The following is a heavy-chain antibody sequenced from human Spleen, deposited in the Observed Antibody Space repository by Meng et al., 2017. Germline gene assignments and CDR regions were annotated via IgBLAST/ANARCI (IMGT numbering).Heavy chain of an antibody. CDR2: ISAYNGNT. D-gene: IGHD6-19*01. V-gene: IGHV1-18*04. CDR1: GYTFSGYF. CDR3: ARRIAVAGHLDY. J-gene: IGHJ4*02. Sequence: ASVKVSCKTSGYTFSGYFIHWVRQAPGQGLEWMGWISAYNGNTNYAQKLQGRVTMTTDTPTSTAYMELRSLRSDDTAVYYCARRIAVAGHLDYWGQGTLVTVSS.